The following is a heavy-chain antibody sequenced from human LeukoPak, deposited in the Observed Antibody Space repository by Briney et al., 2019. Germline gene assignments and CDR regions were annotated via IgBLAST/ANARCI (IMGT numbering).Heavy chain of an antibody. V-gene: IGHV1-18*01. CDR3: ARDGIDILTGPLNS. J-gene: IGHJ4*02. Sequence: GASVKVSCKASGYTFTSYGISWVRQAPGQGLEWMGWINGGNGNTKYSQNFQGRVTITRDTSASTAYMELSSLRSEDTAVYYCARDGIDILTGPLNSWGQGTLVTVSS. CDR2: INGGNGNT. CDR1: GYTFTSYG. D-gene: IGHD3-9*01.